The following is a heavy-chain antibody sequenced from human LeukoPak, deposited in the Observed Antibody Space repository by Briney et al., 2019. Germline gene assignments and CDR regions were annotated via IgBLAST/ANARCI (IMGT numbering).Heavy chain of an antibody. CDR3: AGTYYYDKGAFDI. CDR1: GYTFGTHW. Sequence: ASVKVSCKASGYTFGTHWMHWVRQAPGQGLEWMAIINPSGDFRSYAQKFQGRLTVTRDMSTRTAYMELSDLRPEDTAVYYCAGTYYYDKGAFDIWGQGTMVTVSS. D-gene: IGHD3-22*01. J-gene: IGHJ3*02. CDR2: INPSGDFR. V-gene: IGHV1-46*01.